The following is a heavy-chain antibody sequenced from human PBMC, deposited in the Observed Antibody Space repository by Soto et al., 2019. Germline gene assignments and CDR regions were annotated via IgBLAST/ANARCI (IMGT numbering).Heavy chain of an antibody. J-gene: IGHJ3*02. D-gene: IGHD4-17*01. Sequence: EVQLLESGGGLVQPGGALRLSCAASGFTFNNYAMYWVRQAPGKGLEWVSAISSGGGHTYYRDSVKGRFTISRDNSKNPLYLEMVSLRGEDTAVYSCAKDRDDYGYFAAFAIGGQGTMVPVSS. V-gene: IGHV3-23*01. CDR3: AKDRDDYGYFAAFAI. CDR1: GFTFNNYA. CDR2: ISSGGGHT.